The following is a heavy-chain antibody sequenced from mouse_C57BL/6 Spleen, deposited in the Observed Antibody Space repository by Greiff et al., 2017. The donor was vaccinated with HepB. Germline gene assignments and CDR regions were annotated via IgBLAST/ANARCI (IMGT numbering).Heavy chain of an antibody. V-gene: IGHV1-15*01. J-gene: IGHJ3*01. CDR3: TRWSGTGFAY. D-gene: IGHD4-1*01. CDR2: IDPETGST. Sequence: VQLQQSGAELVRPGASVTLSCKASGYTFTDYEMHWVKQTPVHGLEWIGAIDPETGSTAYNQKFKGKAILTADKSSSTAYMELRSLTSEDSAVYYCTRWSGTGFAYWGQGTLVTVSA. CDR1: GYTFTDYE.